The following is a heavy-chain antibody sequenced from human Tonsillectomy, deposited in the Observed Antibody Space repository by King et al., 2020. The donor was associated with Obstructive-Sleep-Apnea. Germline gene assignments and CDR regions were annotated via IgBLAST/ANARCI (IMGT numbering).Heavy chain of an antibody. CDR3: ARGGAAAAPEVYYFDY. CDR2: IYYSGST. V-gene: IGHV4-31*03. Sequence: QLQESGPGLVKPSQTLSLTCTVSGGSISSGGYYWSWIRQHPGKGLGWIGYIYYSGSTYYNPSLKSRVTISVDTAKNQFSLKLSSVTAADTAVYYCARGGAAAAPEVYYFDYWGQGTLVTVSS. CDR1: GGSISSGGYY. D-gene: IGHD6-13*01. J-gene: IGHJ4*02.